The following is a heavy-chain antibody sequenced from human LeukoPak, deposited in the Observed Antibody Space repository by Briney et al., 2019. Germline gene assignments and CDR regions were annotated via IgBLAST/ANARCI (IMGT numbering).Heavy chain of an antibody. D-gene: IGHD3-22*01. CDR2: ISSSGSTI. CDR1: GFTFSDYY. CDR3: ARQLVVVITYYYYYMDV. V-gene: IGHV3-11*01. J-gene: IGHJ6*03. Sequence: GGSLRLSCAASGFTFSDYYMSWNRQAPGKGLEWVSYISSSGSTIYYADSVKGRFTISRDNAKNSLYLQMNSLRAEDTAVYYCARQLVVVITYYYYYMDVWGKGTTVTVSS.